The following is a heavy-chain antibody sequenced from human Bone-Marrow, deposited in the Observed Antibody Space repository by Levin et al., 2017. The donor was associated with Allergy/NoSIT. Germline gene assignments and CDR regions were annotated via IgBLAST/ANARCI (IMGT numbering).Heavy chain of an antibody. V-gene: IGHV3-15*01. CDR3: TTLGSSRRFDY. CDR1: GFTFSDAW. CDR2: IKSTSDGGTT. D-gene: IGHD3-10*01. J-gene: IGHJ4*02. Sequence: GESLKISCAASGFTFSDAWMNWVRQAPGKGLEWIGRIKSTSDGGTTDYAAPVKGRFTISRDDSESRVYLAMNSLKIEDTAKYYCTTLGSSRRFDYWGQGALVTVSS.